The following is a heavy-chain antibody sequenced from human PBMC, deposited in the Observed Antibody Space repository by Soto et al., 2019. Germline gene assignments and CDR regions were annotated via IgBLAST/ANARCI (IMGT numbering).Heavy chain of an antibody. Sequence: QVQLQQWGAGLLKPSETLSLTCAVSGGSFSGYYWSWIRQPPGKGLEWIGEITHSGSTNYNPSLKNRVTRSGDASKNQLALKMSSVTAADTAVYDCAIYPWRVYYNWFEPWGQGTLVTVSS. J-gene: IGHJ5*02. CDR2: ITHSGST. CDR1: GGSFSGYY. D-gene: IGHD2-2*02. CDR3: AIYPWRVYYNWFEP. V-gene: IGHV4-34*01.